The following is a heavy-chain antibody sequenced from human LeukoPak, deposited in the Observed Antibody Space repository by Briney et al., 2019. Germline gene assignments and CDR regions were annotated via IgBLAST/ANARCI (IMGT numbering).Heavy chain of an antibody. CDR3: ARAGYCSSTSCIRFDY. Sequence: SVKVPCKASGGTFSSYAISWVRQAPGQGLEWMGRITPILGIANYAQKFQGRVTITADKSTSTAYMELSSLRSEDTAVYYCARAGYCSSTSCIRFDYWGQGTLVTVSS. CDR1: GGTFSSYA. J-gene: IGHJ4*02. D-gene: IGHD2-2*01. V-gene: IGHV1-69*04. CDR2: ITPILGIA.